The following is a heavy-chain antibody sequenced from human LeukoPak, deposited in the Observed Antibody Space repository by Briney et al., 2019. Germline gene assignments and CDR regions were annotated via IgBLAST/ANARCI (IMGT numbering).Heavy chain of an antibody. CDR3: AKDHSYSSSSFDY. J-gene: IGHJ4*02. D-gene: IGHD6-19*01. Sequence: SETLSLTCTVSGGSISSSSYYWGWIRQPPGKGLEWIGSIYYSGSTYYNPSLKSRVTISVDTSKNQFSLKLSSVTAADTAVYYCAKDHSYSSSSFDYWGQGTLVTVSS. V-gene: IGHV4-39*07. CDR1: GGSISSSSYY. CDR2: IYYSGST.